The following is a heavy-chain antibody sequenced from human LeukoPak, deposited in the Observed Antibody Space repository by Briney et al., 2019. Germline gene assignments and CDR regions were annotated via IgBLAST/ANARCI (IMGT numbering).Heavy chain of an antibody. J-gene: IGHJ4*02. CDR2: INPNSGGT. CDR1: GCTFTGYY. CDR3: ARGPYWFGELLSPFDY. Sequence: ASVKVSCKASGCTFTGYYMHWVRQAPGQGLEWMGWINPNSGGTNYAQKFQGRVTMTRDTSISTAYMELSRLRSDDTAVYYCARGPYWFGELLSPFDYWGQGTLVTVSS. V-gene: IGHV1-2*02. D-gene: IGHD3-10*01.